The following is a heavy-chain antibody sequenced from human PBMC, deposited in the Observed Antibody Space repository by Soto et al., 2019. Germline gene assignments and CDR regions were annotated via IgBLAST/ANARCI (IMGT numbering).Heavy chain of an antibody. CDR2: IYYSGST. D-gene: IGHD3-3*01. CDR3: ATTLYYDFWSGPDY. J-gene: IGHJ4*02. V-gene: IGHV4-59*01. CDR1: GGSIISYY. Sequence: SETLSLTCTVSGGSIISYYWSWIRQPPGKGLEWIGYIYYSGSTNYNPSLKSRVTISVDTSKNQFSLKLSSVTAADTAVYYCATTLYYDFWSGPDYWGQGTQVTVS.